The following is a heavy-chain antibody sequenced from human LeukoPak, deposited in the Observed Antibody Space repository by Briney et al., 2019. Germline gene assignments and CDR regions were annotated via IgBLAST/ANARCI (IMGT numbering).Heavy chain of an antibody. J-gene: IGHJ4*02. CDR2: ISSGGDTM. Sequence: GGSLRLSCGASGFTFSDNYMSWIRQAPGEGLEGVSYISSGGDTMYYADSVKGRFTISRHNARNSLYLQMNNLRAEDTAVYYCAREPHDYTMYYFDYWGRGTLVTVSS. D-gene: IGHD4-11*01. CDR1: GFTFSDNY. CDR3: AREPHDYTMYYFDY. V-gene: IGHV3-11*04.